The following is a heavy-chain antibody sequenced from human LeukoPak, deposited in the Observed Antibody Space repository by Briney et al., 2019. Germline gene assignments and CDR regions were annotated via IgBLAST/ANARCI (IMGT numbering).Heavy chain of an antibody. CDR1: GFTFSSYS. CDR2: ISSSSSYI. Sequence: GGSLRLSCAASGFTFSSYSMNWVRQAPGEGLEWVSSISSSSSYIYYADSVKGRFTISRDNAKNSLYLQMNSLRAEDTAVYCCARAGYYDSSGYSYWGQGTLVTVSS. D-gene: IGHD3-22*01. V-gene: IGHV3-21*01. J-gene: IGHJ4*02. CDR3: ARAGYYDSSGYSY.